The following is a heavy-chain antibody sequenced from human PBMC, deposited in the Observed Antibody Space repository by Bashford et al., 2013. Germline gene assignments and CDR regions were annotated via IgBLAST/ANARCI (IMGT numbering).Heavy chain of an antibody. J-gene: IGHJ6*02. Sequence: SGPTLVKPTQTLTLTCTFSGFSLSTSGMRVSWIRQSPGKALEWLARIDWDDDKFYSASLKTRLTISKDTSKNQVVLTMTNMDPVDTATYYCARIGSSQDVWGQGTTVTVSS. CDR1: GFSLSTSGMR. D-gene: IGHD6-19*01. CDR2: IDWDDDK. CDR3: ARIGSSQDV. V-gene: IGHV2-70*04.